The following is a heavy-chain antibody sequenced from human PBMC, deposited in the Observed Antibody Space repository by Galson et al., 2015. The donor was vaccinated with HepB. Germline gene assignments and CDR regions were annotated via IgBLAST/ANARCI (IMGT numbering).Heavy chain of an antibody. CDR3: ARDLGTTIGGYDH. CDR2: TYYGSEWFY. D-gene: IGHD3-22*01. J-gene: IGHJ5*02. Sequence: CAISGDSVSSNTAVWNWIRQSPSRGLEWLGRTYYGSEWFYDYALSVKGRITINPDTSKNQFSLRLTSVTPEDTAVYYCARDLGTTIGGYDHWGQGTLVTVSS. CDR1: GDSVSSNTAV. V-gene: IGHV6-1*01.